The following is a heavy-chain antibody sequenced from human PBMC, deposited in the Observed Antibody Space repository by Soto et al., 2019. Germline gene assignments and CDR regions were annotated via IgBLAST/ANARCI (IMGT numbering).Heavy chain of an antibody. D-gene: IGHD1-1*01. CDR3: ARVTPGNNLYYFSGLDV. CDR1: GFNFGTYA. J-gene: IGHJ6*02. V-gene: IGHV3-30-3*01. CDR2: IAYDGINT. Sequence: GGSLRLSCVASGFNFGTYAIHWVRQAPGKGLQWVALIAYDGINTYYADSVKGRFTISRDNSKNTLHLQMNSLRPEDTGVYFCARVTPGNNLYYFSGLDVWGQGTSVTVS.